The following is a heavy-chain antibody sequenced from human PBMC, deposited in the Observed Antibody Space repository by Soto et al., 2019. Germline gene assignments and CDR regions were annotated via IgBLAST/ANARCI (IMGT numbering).Heavy chain of an antibody. CDR1: GYSFTSYW. CDR3: ARTRYCSGGSCGYYYGMDV. V-gene: IGHV5-51*01. Sequence: GESLKISCKGSGYSFTSYWIGWVRQMPGKGLEWMGIIYPGDSDTRYSPSFQGQVTISADKSISTAYLQGSSLKASDTAMYYCARTRYCSGGSCGYYYGMDVWGQGTTVTVSS. D-gene: IGHD2-15*01. CDR2: IYPGDSDT. J-gene: IGHJ6*02.